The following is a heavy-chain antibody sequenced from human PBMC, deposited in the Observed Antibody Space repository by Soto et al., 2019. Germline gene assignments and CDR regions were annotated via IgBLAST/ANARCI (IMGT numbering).Heavy chain of an antibody. CDR3: AAGDSSGYYGG. CDR2: ITVGTGNT. CDR1: GFIFTSSS. J-gene: IGHJ4*02. V-gene: IGHV1-58*01. D-gene: IGHD3-22*01. Sequence: SVKVSCKASGFIFTSSSVQWVRQARGQRLEWIGWITVGTGNTNYAQKFQERVTITRHMSTSTAYMEPSNLTSEDTAVYYCAAGDSSGYYGGWGQGTQVTVSS.